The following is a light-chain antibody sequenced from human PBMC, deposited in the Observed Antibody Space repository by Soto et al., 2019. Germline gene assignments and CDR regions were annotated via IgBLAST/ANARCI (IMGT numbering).Light chain of an antibody. CDR3: QSYDSSLRGNVV. CDR2: GNS. Sequence: QSVLTQPPSVSGAPGQRVTISCTGSSSNIGAGYDVHWYQQLPGKAPKLLIYGNSNRPSGVPDRFSGSKSGTSASLAITGLQAEDEADYYCQSYDSSLRGNVVFGGGTKVTVL. CDR1: SSNIGAGYD. J-gene: IGLJ2*01. V-gene: IGLV1-40*01.